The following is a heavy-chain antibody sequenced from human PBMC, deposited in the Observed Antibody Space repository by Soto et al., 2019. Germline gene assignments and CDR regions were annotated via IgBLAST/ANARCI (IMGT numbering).Heavy chain of an antibody. Sequence: ASVKVSCKAAGYTFNAYSMHWVRQAPGQGLEWMGMINPSGDSTTYAQNFQGRVTMTRDTSTTTVYMELSGLRSEDTAVYYCARDWALDYCGQGTLVTVSA. V-gene: IGHV1-46*02. CDR2: INPSGDST. CDR1: GYTFNAYS. D-gene: IGHD7-27*01. CDR3: ARDWALDY. J-gene: IGHJ4*02.